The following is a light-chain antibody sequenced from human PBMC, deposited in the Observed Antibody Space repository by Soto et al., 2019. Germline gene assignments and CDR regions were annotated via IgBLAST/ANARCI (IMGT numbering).Light chain of an antibody. Sequence: DIQMTQSPSSLSASVGDRVTITCRASQSISSYLNWYQQKPGKAPKLLIYAASSLQSGVPSRFSGSGSGTDFTLTISSLQPEDFATYYCQQSYSTPLWTFGKGTKVEIK. V-gene: IGKV1-39*01. CDR2: AAS. J-gene: IGKJ1*01. CDR1: QSISSY. CDR3: QQSYSTPLWT.